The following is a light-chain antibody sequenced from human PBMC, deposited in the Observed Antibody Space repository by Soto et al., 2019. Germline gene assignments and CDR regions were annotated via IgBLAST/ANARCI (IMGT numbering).Light chain of an antibody. CDR3: AAWDDSLSGPHYV. CDR2: RNN. Sequence: QSVLTQPPSAYGTPGQRVTISCSGSSSNIGSNYVYWYQQLPGTAPKLLIYRNNQRPSGVPDRFSGSKSGTSASLAISGLRSEDEADYYCAAWDDSLSGPHYVFGTGTKVTVL. V-gene: IGLV1-47*01. CDR1: SSNIGSNY. J-gene: IGLJ1*01.